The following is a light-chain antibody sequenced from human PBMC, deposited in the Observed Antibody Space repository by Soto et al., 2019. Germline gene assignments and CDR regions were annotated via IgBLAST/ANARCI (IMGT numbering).Light chain of an antibody. CDR2: SNN. V-gene: IGLV1-47*02. CDR1: SSNIGSNY. Sequence: QSVLTQPPSASGTPGQRVTISCSGSSSNIGSNYVYWYQQLAGTAPKLLIYSNNQRPSGVPDRFSGSKSGTSASLAISGLRSEDEAHYYCSTWDNSLYVVFGGGTKVTVL. CDR3: STWDNSLYVV. J-gene: IGLJ2*01.